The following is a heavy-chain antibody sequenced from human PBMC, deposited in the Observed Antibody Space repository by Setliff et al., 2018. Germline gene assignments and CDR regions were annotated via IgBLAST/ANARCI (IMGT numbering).Heavy chain of an antibody. D-gene: IGHD6-19*01. V-gene: IGHV4-39*01. J-gene: IGHJ5*02. Sequence: SETLSLTCTVSGGSISSSSYYWGWIRLPPXXGLDWXGXXXXXXXXXXTPPLKGRVTXXVDTSKNQFSLKLGAVTAADTAVYHCARHASPYSSCWYSMAAWFDPWGQGTLVTVSS. CDR2: XXXXXXX. CDR1: GGSISSSSYY. CDR3: ARHASPYSSCWYSMAAWFDP.